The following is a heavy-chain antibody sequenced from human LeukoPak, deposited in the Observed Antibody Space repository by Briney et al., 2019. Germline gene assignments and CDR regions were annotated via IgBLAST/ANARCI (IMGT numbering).Heavy chain of an antibody. CDR1: GYSISSGYY. CDR3: ARHENSGGSTDY. Sequence: SETLSLTCTVSGYSISSGYYWGWIRQPPGKGLEWIGSIYHSGSTYYNPSLKSRVTISVDTSKNQFSLKLSSVTAADTALYYCARHENSGGSTDYWGQGTLVTVSS. CDR2: IYHSGST. V-gene: IGHV4-38-2*02. D-gene: IGHD2-15*01. J-gene: IGHJ4*02.